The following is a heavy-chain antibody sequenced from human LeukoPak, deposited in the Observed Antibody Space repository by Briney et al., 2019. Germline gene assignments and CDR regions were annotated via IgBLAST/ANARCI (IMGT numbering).Heavy chain of an antibody. D-gene: IGHD3-3*01. Sequence: GGSLRPSCAASGFTFRYAWMSWVRQAPGKGLEWVGRIKSDTDGGTTDYAAPVKGRFTISRDDSKNTLHLQMNSLKTEDTGVYYCTTGMGLTTSRYFDLWGRGTQVTVSS. CDR2: IKSDTDGGTT. V-gene: IGHV3-15*01. CDR1: GFTFRYAW. CDR3: TTGMGLTTSRYFDL. J-gene: IGHJ2*01.